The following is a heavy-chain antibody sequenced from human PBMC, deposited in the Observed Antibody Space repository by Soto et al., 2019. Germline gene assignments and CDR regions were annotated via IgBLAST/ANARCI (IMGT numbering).Heavy chain of an antibody. D-gene: IGHD3-22*01. Sequence: GGSLILSCAATGFTFISYGMHWVRQAPGKGLEWVAVIWYDGSNKYYADSVKGRFTISRDNSKNTLYLQMNSLRAEDTAVYYCAREEAYYFDSSGYHDAFDIWGQGTMVTVSS. CDR2: IWYDGSNK. CDR3: AREEAYYFDSSGYHDAFDI. J-gene: IGHJ3*02. CDR1: GFTFISYG. V-gene: IGHV3-33*01.